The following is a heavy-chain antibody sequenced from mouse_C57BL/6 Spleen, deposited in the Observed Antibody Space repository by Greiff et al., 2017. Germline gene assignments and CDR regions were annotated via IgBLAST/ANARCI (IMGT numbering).Heavy chain of an antibody. CDR3: TRRGTAQAPYYFDY. CDR2: IDPETGCT. J-gene: IGHJ2*01. Sequence: QVQLQQPGAELVRPGASVTLSCKASGYTFTDYEMHWVKQTPVHGLEWIGDIDPETGCTAYNQKFKGKATLTADKSSSTAYMELRSLTSEDSAVYYGTRRGTAQAPYYFDYWGQGTTLTVSS. CDR1: GYTFTDYE. V-gene: IGHV1-15*01. D-gene: IGHD3-2*02.